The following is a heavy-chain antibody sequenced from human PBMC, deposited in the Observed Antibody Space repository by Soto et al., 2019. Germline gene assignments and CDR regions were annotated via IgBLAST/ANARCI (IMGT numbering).Heavy chain of an antibody. CDR1: GFTFSSYA. D-gene: IGHD5-12*01. Sequence: PGGSLRLSCAASGFTFSSYAMSWVRQAPGKGLEWVSAISGSGGSTYYADSVKGRFTISRDNSKNTLYLQMNSLRAEDTAVYYCAKGWDVDIVANNYYYYYYMDVWGKGTTVTVSS. CDR3: AKGWDVDIVANNYYYYYYMDV. CDR2: ISGSGGST. J-gene: IGHJ6*03. V-gene: IGHV3-23*01.